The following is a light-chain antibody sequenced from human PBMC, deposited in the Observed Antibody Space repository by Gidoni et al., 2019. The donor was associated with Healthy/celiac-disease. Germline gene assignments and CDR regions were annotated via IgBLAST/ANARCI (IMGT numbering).Light chain of an antibody. CDR3: MQALQSPYT. J-gene: IGKJ2*01. CDR2: LGS. CDR1: SLLHSNGYKY. Sequence: SLLHSNGYKYLDWYLQKPGQSPQLLIYLGSNRASGVPDRFSGSGSGTDFTLKISRVEAEDVGVYYCMQALQSPYTFGQGTKLEIK. V-gene: IGKV2-28*01.